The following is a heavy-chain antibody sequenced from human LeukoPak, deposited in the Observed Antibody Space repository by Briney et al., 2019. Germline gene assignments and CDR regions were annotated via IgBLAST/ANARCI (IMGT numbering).Heavy chain of an antibody. J-gene: IGHJ4*02. D-gene: IGHD1-26*01. V-gene: IGHV4-59*01. CDR2: IYYSGST. CDR3: ARLGDSYSGSYFLIRH. CDR1: GGSISSYY. Sequence: SETLSLTCTVSGGSISSYYWSWIRQPPGKGRGWIGYIYYSGSTNYNPSLKSRVTISVDTSKNQFSLKLSSVTVADTAVYYCARLGDSYSGSYFLIRHWGQGTLVTVSS.